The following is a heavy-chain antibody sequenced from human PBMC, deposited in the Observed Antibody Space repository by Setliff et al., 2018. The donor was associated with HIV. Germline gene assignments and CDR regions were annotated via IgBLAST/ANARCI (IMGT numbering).Heavy chain of an antibody. J-gene: IGHJ4*02. V-gene: IGHV1-18*01. Sequence: ASVKVSCKTSGYMFIAYGMSWVRRAPGQGLERMGWIGPYNGRTEYAQEFQGRVTFTTDTSVSTSYMELERLSADDTAIYYCVKADVLLCDVWGQGTLVTVSS. CDR3: VKADVLLCDV. CDR1: GYMFIAYG. D-gene: IGHD3-16*01. CDR2: IGPYNGRT.